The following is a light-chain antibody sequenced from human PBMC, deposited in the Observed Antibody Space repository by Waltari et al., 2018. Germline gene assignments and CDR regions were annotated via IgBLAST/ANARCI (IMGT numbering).Light chain of an antibody. CDR2: EVI. CDR3: CSYVGGSSLI. Sequence: QSALAQPASVSGSPGQSITISCPGTSSDVGSYNLFSWYQQHPGKVPKLMIYEVIKRPSGVSNRFSGSKSGNTASLTISGLQAEDEADYYCCSYVGGSSLIFGGGTKLTVL. CDR1: SSDVGSYNL. V-gene: IGLV2-23*02. J-gene: IGLJ2*01.